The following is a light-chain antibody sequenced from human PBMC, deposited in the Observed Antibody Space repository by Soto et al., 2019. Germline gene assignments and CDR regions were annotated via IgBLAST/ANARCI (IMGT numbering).Light chain of an antibody. CDR1: NSDAGGSTY. J-gene: IGLJ2*01. CDR3: HSKVGGPKLKI. Sequence: QSALTQPPSASGSPGQSVTISCTGTNSDAGGSTYVSWYQQHPGKAPKLVIYEVIKRPSGVPDRFPCSRSGNTASLTVSGLQGEGEGDLYRHSKVGGPKLKIFGGGTKVTVL. V-gene: IGLV2-8*01. CDR2: EVI.